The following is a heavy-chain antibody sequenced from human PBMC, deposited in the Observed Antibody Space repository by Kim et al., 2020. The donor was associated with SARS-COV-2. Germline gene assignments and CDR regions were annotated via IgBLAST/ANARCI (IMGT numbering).Heavy chain of an antibody. CDR2: EGGPT. Sequence: EGGPTDYAAPVQGRFTISRDDAKNTLYLQINSLKTEDTAVYYCSTVHKIFGWGQGTLVTVSS. V-gene: IGHV3-15*01. CDR3: STVHKIFG. J-gene: IGHJ4*02. D-gene: IGHD2-21*01.